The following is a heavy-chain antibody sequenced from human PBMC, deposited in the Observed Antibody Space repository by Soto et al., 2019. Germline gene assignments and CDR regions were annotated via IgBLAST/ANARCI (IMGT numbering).Heavy chain of an antibody. V-gene: IGHV1-46*01. CDR2: INPSGGST. D-gene: IGHD3-3*01. J-gene: IGHJ6*03. Sequence: ASVKVSCKASGYTFTSYYMHWVRQAPGQGLEWMGIINPSGGSTSYAQKFQGRVTMTRDTSTSTVYMELSSLRSEDTAVYYCARDALRFLEWLPNHYYYMDVWGKGTTVTVSS. CDR1: GYTFTSYY. CDR3: ARDALRFLEWLPNHYYYMDV.